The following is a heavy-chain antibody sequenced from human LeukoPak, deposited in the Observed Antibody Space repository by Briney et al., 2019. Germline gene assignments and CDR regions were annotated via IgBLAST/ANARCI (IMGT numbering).Heavy chain of an antibody. V-gene: IGHV4-34*01. CDR1: GGSFSAYY. D-gene: IGHD6-13*01. CDR2: INHSGST. CDR3: ARVGSSSWYRRWFYP. Sequence: SETLFLTCAVYGGSFSAYYWSRIRQPPGKGLEWIGEINHSGSTNYNPSLKSRVTISVDTSKNQFSLKLSSVTAADTAVYYCARVGSSSWYRRWFYPWGQGTLVTVSS. J-gene: IGHJ5*02.